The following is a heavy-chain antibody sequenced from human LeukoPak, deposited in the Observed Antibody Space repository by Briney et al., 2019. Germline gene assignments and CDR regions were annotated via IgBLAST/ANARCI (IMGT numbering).Heavy chain of an antibody. CDR1: GFTFNNYG. J-gene: IGHJ3*02. Sequence: GGSLRLSCAASGFTFNNYGMHWVRQAPGKGLEWVAFIRDDGGDKFYADSVKDRFTISRDSSKNTLYLQMNSLRAEDTAVYYCARSLSSSWRLGAFDIWGQGTMVTVSS. V-gene: IGHV3-30*02. D-gene: IGHD6-13*01. CDR2: IRDDGGDK. CDR3: ARSLSSSWRLGAFDI.